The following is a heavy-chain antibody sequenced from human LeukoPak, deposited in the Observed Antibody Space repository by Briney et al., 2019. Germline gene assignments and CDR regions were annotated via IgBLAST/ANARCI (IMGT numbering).Heavy chain of an antibody. CDR1: GGTFSSYA. CDR3: ATSVRGTTPGPMGDYYYYYYMDV. D-gene: IGHD4-11*01. Sequence: GASVKVSCKASGGTFSSYAISWVRQAPGQGLEWMGGIIPIFGTANYAQKFQGRVTITTDESTSTAYMELSSLRSEDTAVYYCATSVRGTTPGPMGDYYYYYYMDVWGKGTTVTVSS. J-gene: IGHJ6*03. V-gene: IGHV1-69*05. CDR2: IIPIFGTA.